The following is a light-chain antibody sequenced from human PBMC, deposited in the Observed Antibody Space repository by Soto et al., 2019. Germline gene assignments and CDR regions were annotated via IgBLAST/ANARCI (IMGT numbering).Light chain of an antibody. CDR2: GAS. J-gene: IGKJ3*01. CDR1: QSVSRSY. Sequence: IAVTHSPRRLCLSPGERATLSFMASQSVSRSYLAWYQLKPGQAPRLLIYGASSRATGIPDRFSGSGSGTDFTLTISDVQPEDFALYYCHQRQSWPRTFGPATKVDI. V-gene: IGKV3-20*01. CDR3: HQRQSWPRT.